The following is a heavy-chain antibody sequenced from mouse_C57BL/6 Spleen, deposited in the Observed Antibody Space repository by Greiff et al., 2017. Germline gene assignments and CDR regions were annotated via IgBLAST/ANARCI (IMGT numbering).Heavy chain of an antibody. Sequence: QVQLQQPGAELVRPGSSVKLSCKASGYTFTGYWMDWVKQRPGQGLEWIGNIYPSDSETHYNQKFKDKATLTGDKSSSTDYMQLSSLTSEDSAVXYGARKGLLLRVWWFAYWGQGTLVTVSA. D-gene: IGHD1-1*01. CDR2: IYPSDSET. CDR3: ARKGLLLRVWWFAY. V-gene: IGHV1-61*01. J-gene: IGHJ3*01. CDR1: GYTFTGYW.